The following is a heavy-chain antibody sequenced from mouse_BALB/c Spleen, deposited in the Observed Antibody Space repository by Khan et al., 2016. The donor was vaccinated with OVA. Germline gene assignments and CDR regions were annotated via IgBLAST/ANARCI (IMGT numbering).Heavy chain of an antibody. Sequence: QIQLVQSGPELKKPGETVKISCKASGYTFTDYGMNWVKQAPGKDLKWMGWINTYTGEPTYADDFKGRFAFSLETSASTAYLQINNLKNEDSATYCCARSNGNYWFAYGGQGTLVTVSA. V-gene: IGHV9-3-1*01. J-gene: IGHJ3*01. CDR3: ARSNGNYWFAY. CDR1: GYTFTDYG. D-gene: IGHD2-1*01. CDR2: INTYTGEP.